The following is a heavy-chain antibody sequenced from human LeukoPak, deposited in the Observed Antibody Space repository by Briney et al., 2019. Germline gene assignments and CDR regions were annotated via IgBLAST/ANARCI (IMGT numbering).Heavy chain of an antibody. CDR2: ISSSGSTI. CDR3: ARGARGDYYYYYYMDV. V-gene: IGHV3-48*03. J-gene: IGHJ6*03. CDR1: GFTFSSYE. Sequence: PGGSLRLSCAASGFTFSSYEMNWVRQAPGKGLEWVSYISSSGSTIYYADSVKGRFTISRDNAKNSLYLQMNSLRAEDTAVYYCARGARGDYYYYYYMDVWGKGTTVTVSS.